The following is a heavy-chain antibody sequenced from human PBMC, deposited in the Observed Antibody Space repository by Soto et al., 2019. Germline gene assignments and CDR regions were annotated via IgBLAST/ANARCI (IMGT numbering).Heavy chain of an antibody. CDR1: GGSFTSSNYH. V-gene: IGHV4-39*01. CDR2: IYYSGNT. J-gene: IGHJ4*02. D-gene: IGHD2-2*01. CDR3: SRLTNARPGDD. Sequence: QVQLQESGPGLVKPSEALSLTCTVSGGSFTSSNYHWGWSRQPPGKGLEWIGTIYYSGNTYYNPSLKSRVTMSMDASKNQFSLTLSSVAVADTAVYYCSRLTNARPGDDWGQGTLVTVSS.